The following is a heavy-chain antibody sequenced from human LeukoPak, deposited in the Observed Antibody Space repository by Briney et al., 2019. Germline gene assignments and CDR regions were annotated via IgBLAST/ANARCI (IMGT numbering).Heavy chain of an antibody. D-gene: IGHD6-13*01. V-gene: IGHV1-18*01. J-gene: IGHJ4*02. CDR2: ISAYNGNT. Sequence: ASVKVSCKASGGTFSSYAISWVRQAPGQGLEWMGWISAYNGNTHYAQKLQGRATVTTDTYTSTAYMELRSLRFDDTAVYYCARDQEFVRIAAGGPFDYWGQGTLVTVSS. CDR3: ARDQEFVRIAAGGPFDY. CDR1: GGTFSSYA.